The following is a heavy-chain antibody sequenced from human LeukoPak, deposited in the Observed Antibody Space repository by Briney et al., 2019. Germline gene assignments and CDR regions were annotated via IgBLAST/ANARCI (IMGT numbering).Heavy chain of an antibody. J-gene: IGHJ4*02. Sequence: SETLSLTCTVSGGSISSGGYYWSWIRQPPGKGLEWIGRIYTSGSTNYNPSLKSRVTMSVDTSKNQFSLKLSSVTAADTAVYYCARAGRGYYDSSGYVDYWGQGTLVTVSS. CDR3: ARAGRGYYDSSGYVDY. V-gene: IGHV4-61*02. D-gene: IGHD3-22*01. CDR1: GGSISSGGYY. CDR2: IYTSGST.